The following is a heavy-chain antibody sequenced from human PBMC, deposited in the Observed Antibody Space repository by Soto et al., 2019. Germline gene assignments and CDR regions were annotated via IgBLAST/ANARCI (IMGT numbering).Heavy chain of an antibody. CDR3: AKDGVDAPATVTGGS. D-gene: IGHD2-15*01. CDR2: INTYNGNT. J-gene: IGHJ5*02. Sequence: QVLLEQSGAEVKPPGASVKVSCRTSGYIFTNFGLTWVRQAPGQGLEWMGWINTYNGNTKYSQKFVGQLAMAPDTSTPTAYMELRSLKSDDTAIYSCAKDGVDAPATVTGGSWGQGALVIVSS. V-gene: IGHV1-18*01. CDR1: GYIFTNFG.